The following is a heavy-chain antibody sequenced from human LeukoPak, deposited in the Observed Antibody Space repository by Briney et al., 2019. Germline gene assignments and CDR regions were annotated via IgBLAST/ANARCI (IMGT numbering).Heavy chain of an antibody. V-gene: IGHV3-23*01. Sequence: GGSLRLSCAASGFTLSSYAMSCVRQAPGDGREWVSGISGTGGSTYSADSVKGRFTISRDNSKNTLYLQMNSLRAEDTAVYYCAKVKGSGLKYYFDYWGQGTVVTVSS. CDR2: ISGTGGST. CDR3: AKVKGSGLKYYFDY. CDR1: GFTLSSYA. D-gene: IGHD6-19*01. J-gene: IGHJ4*02.